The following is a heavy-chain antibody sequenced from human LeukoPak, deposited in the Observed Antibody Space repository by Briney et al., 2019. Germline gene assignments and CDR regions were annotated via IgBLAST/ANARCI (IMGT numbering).Heavy chain of an antibody. J-gene: IGHJ4*02. CDR2: INQDGSEK. V-gene: IGHV3-7*01. CDR3: ARDAYCRGGSCYVY. Sequence: GGSLRLSCAASGFTFSSFWMSWVRQAPGKGLEWVANINQDGSEKNYVDSVKDRLTISRDNAENSLDLQMNSLRAEDTAVYYCARDAYCRGGSCYVYWGQGTLVTVSS. D-gene: IGHD2-15*01. CDR1: GFTFSSFW.